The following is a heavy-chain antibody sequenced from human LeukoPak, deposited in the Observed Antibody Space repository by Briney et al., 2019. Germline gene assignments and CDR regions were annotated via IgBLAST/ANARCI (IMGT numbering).Heavy chain of an antibody. CDR2: IYSGGST. J-gene: IGHJ4*02. V-gene: IGHV3-53*01. CDR3: VRGCSSTSCYGFDY. D-gene: IGHD2-2*01. CDR1: GFTVSSKY. Sequence: PGGSLRLSCAASGFTVSSKYMSWVRQAPGKGLEWVSVIYSGGSTYYADSVKGRFTISRDNSKNTLYLQMNSLRAEDTAVYYCVRGCSSTSCYGFDYWGQGTLVTVSS.